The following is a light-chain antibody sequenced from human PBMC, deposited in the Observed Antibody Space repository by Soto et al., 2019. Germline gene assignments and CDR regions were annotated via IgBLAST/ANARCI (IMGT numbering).Light chain of an antibody. CDR3: QQSHSYPVT. Sequence: DIQLTQSPAFLSTSVGDKVTITCRASQDISSHLAWYQQKPGKAPNLLVYSASTLQRGVPSRFSGSGSGTEFTLTISSLQPEDFASYFCQQSHSYPVTFGGGTKVEIE. J-gene: IGKJ4*01. V-gene: IGKV1-9*01. CDR2: SAS. CDR1: QDISSH.